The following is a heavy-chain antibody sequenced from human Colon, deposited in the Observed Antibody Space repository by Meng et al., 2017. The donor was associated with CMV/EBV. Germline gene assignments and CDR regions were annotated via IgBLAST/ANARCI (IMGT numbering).Heavy chain of an antibody. D-gene: IGHD4-23*01. Sequence: ASVKVSCKASGYTFTGYYMHWVRQAPGQGLEWMGWINPNSGGTNYAQKFQGRVTMTRDNAKNSLFLQMNSPRDEDTAVYYCARGYYGGNPTGFPVVDNWGQGTLVTVSS. CDR1: GYTFTGYY. CDR3: ARGYYGGNPTGFPVVDN. CDR2: INPNSGGT. V-gene: IGHV1-2*02. J-gene: IGHJ4*02.